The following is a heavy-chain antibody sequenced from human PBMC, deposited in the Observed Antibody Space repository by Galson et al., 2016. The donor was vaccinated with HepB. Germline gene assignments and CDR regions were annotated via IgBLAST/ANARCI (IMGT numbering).Heavy chain of an antibody. Sequence: SLRLSCAASGFTFSSYWMHWVRQAPGKGLMWVSHINIDGKTTNYADPVKGRFTISRDNAKSTVFLEMNSLRADDTAVYYCVRSGGWPDFWGQGTLVTVPS. CDR1: GFTFSSYW. D-gene: IGHD6-19*01. CDR3: VRSGGWPDF. V-gene: IGHV3-74*01. J-gene: IGHJ4*02. CDR2: INIDGKTT.